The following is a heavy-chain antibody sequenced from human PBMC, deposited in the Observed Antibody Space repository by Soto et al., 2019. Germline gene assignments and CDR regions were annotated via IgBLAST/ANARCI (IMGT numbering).Heavy chain of an antibody. CDR2: IIPIFGTA. J-gene: IGHJ3*02. Sequence: SVKVSCKASGGTFSSYAISWVRQAPGQGLEWMGGIIPIFGTANYAQKFQGRVTITADESTRTAYMELSSLRSEDTAVYYCARAPRNYYDSSGYGSGYAFDIWGQGTMVTVSS. CDR3: ARAPRNYYDSSGYGSGYAFDI. CDR1: GGTFSSYA. D-gene: IGHD3-22*01. V-gene: IGHV1-69*13.